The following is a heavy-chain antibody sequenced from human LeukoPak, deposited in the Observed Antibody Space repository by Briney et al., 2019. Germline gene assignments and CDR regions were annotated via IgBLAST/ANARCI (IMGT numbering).Heavy chain of an antibody. CDR2: IWYDGSNK. CDR1: GFTFSSYA. CDR3: AREARDIVVIPASCYFDY. D-gene: IGHD2-2*01. J-gene: IGHJ4*02. Sequence: PGGSLKLSCAASGFTFSSYAMHWVRQAPGKGLEWVAVIWYDGSNKYYADSVKGRFTISRDNSKNTLYLQMNSLRAEDTAVYYCAREARDIVVIPASCYFDYWDQGTLVTVSS. V-gene: IGHV3-33*01.